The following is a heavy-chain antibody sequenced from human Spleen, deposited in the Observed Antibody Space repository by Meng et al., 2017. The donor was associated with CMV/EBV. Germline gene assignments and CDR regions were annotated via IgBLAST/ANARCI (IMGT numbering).Heavy chain of an antibody. J-gene: IGHJ5*02. CDR1: GFTFSDYY. CDR3: AKSAWEFFDP. Sequence: GGSLRLSCAASGFTFSDYYMSWIRQAPGKGLEWVSAISGSGGSTYYADSVKGRFTISRDNSKNTLYLQMNSLRAEDTAVYYCAKSAWEFFDPWGQGTLVTVSS. V-gene: IGHV3-23*01. D-gene: IGHD3-10*01. CDR2: ISGSGGST.